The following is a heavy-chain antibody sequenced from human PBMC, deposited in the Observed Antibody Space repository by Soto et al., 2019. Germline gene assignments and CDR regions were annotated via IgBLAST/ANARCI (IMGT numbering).Heavy chain of an antibody. D-gene: IGHD5-12*01. CDR2: VYYSGST. CDR3: ARDRIGYGWFDP. Sequence: SETLSLTCTVSGGSISTYYWSWIRQPPGKELEWIGYVYYSGSTNYNPSLKRRVTISVDTSKNQFSLKLSSVTAADTAMYYCARDRIGYGWFDPSGQGTLVTVSS. CDR1: GGSISTYY. V-gene: IGHV4-59*01. J-gene: IGHJ5*02.